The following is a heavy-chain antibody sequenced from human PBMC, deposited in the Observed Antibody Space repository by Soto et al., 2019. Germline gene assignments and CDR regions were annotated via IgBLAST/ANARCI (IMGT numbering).Heavy chain of an antibody. J-gene: IGHJ5*01. CDR1: GGSINSYY. D-gene: IGHD7-27*01. Sequence: SETLSLTCTVSGGSINSYYWSWIRQPPGKGLEWIGYIYYSGTTNYNPSLKSRVTISVDTSKNQFSLKLGSVTAADTAVYYCARRRRNWGLDSWGQGTLVTVSS. CDR3: ARRRRNWGLDS. V-gene: IGHV4-59*08. CDR2: IYYSGTT.